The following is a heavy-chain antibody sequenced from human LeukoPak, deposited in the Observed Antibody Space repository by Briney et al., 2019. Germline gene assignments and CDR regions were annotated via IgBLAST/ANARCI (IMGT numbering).Heavy chain of an antibody. V-gene: IGHV4-61*02. CDR2: IYSSGST. CDR3: ARGYAQGQQLVPAEYFRH. D-gene: IGHD6-13*01. J-gene: IGHJ1*01. CDR1: GGSISSGSYY. Sequence: SETLSLTCTVSGGSISSGSYYWSWIRQPAGKGLEWIGRIYSSGSTNHNPSLKSRVTISVDTSKNQFSLKLSSVTAADTAVYYCARGYAQGQQLVPAEYFRHWGQGTLVTVSS.